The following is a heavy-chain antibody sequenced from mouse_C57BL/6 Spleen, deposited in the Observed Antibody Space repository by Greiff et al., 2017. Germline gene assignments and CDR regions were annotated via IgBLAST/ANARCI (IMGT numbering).Heavy chain of an antibody. Sequence: QVQLQQPGAELVRPGTSVKLSCKASGYTFTSYWMHWVKQRPGQGLEWIGVIDPSDSYTNYNQKFKGKATLTVDTSSSTAYMQLSSLTSEDSAVYYCARNFITTVVVPFDYWGQGTTLTVSS. CDR2: IDPSDSYT. CDR1: GYTFTSYW. CDR3: ARNFITTVVVPFDY. D-gene: IGHD1-1*01. V-gene: IGHV1-59*01. J-gene: IGHJ2*01.